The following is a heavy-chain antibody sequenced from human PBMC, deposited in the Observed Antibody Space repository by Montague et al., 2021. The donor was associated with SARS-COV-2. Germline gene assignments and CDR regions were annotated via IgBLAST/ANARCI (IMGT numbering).Heavy chain of an antibody. V-gene: IGHV4-34*01. J-gene: IGHJ6*02. D-gene: IGHD1-26*01. Sequence: SETLSLTCTVYGGSFSGYYWSWIRQPPGKGLEWIGEINHSGSTNYNPSLKSRVTISVDTSKNHFSLKLSSVTAADTAVYYCARSGGVYTVGYYLEDYYYGMDVWGQGTTVTVSS. CDR2: INHSGST. CDR1: GGSFSGYY. CDR3: ARSGGVYTVGYYLEDYYYGMDV.